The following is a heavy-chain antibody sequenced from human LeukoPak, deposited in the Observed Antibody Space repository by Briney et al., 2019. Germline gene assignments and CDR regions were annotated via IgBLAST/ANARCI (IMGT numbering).Heavy chain of an antibody. D-gene: IGHD3-9*01. J-gene: IGHJ3*02. CDR2: INPNSGGT. V-gene: IGHV1-2*06. CDR1: GYTFTGYY. Sequence: ASVKVSCKASGYTFTGYYMHWVRQAPGQGLEWMGRINPNSGGTNYAQKFQGRVTMTRDTSISTAYMELSRLRSDDTAVYYCARALIKYYDILTGPAFDIWGQGTMVTVSS. CDR3: ARALIKYYDILTGPAFDI.